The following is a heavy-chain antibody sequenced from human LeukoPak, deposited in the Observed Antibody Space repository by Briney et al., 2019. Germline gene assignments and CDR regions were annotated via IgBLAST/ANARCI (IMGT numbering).Heavy chain of an antibody. V-gene: IGHV4-59*01. J-gene: IGHJ5*02. D-gene: IGHD6-19*01. CDR3: ARGYSSGWNWFDP. Sequence: SETLSLTCTVSGGSISSYYWSWIRQPPGKGLEWIGYIYYSGSTNYNPSLKSRVTISVDTSKNQFSLKLSSVTAADTAVCYCARGYSSGWNWFDPWGQGTLVTVSS. CDR1: GGSISSYY. CDR2: IYYSGST.